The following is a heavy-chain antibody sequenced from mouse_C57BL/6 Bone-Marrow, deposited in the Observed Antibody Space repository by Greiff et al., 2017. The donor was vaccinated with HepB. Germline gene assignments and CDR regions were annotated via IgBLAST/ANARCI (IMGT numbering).Heavy chain of an antibody. V-gene: IGHV14-4*01. CDR3: TTRGYYGSSPMDY. CDR1: GFNIKDDY. D-gene: IGHD1-1*01. CDR2: IDPENGDT. Sequence: EVQLQQSGAELVRPGASVKLSCTASGFNIKDDYMHWVKQRPEQGLEWIGWIDPENGDTEYASKFQGKATITADTSSNTAYLQLSSLTYEDTAVYYCTTRGYYGSSPMDYWGQGTSVTVSS. J-gene: IGHJ4*01.